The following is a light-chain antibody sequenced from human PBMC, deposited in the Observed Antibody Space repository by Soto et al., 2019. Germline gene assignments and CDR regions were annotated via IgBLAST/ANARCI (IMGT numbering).Light chain of an antibody. CDR3: GSYAGSSIEV. J-gene: IGLJ3*02. CDR1: SSDVGSYNL. Sequence: QSALTQPASVSGSPGQSITISCTGTSSDVGSYNLVSCYQQPRGKAPKLMFYDVSRRPSGVSNRFSGSKSGNTASVTSSGLQADEEADYCCGSYAGSSIEVFGGGTKLTVL. CDR2: DVS. V-gene: IGLV2-23*02.